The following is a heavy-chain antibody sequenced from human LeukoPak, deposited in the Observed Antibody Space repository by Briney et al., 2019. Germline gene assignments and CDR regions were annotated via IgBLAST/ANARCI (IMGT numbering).Heavy chain of an antibody. CDR2: IIPIFGTA. D-gene: IGHD5-12*01. CDR1: GGTFSSYA. Sequence: SVKVSCKASGGTFSSYAISWVRQAPGQGLEWMGAIIPIFGTANYAQKFQGRVTITADESTSTAYMELSSLRSEDTAVYYCARRRRWLRSYYFDYWGQGTLVTVYS. CDR3: ARRRRWLRSYYFDY. J-gene: IGHJ4*02. V-gene: IGHV1-69*13.